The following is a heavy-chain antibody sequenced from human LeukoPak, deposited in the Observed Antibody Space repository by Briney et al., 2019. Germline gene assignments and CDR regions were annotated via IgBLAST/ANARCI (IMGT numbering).Heavy chain of an antibody. V-gene: IGHV3-53*01. CDR2: IYSGGST. J-gene: IGHJ4*02. Sequence: PGGSLRLSCAASGFTVSSNYMSWVRQAPGKGLEWVSVIYSGGSTYYADSVKGRFTISRDNSKNTLYLQMNSLRAEDTAVYYCARDRANYGDYAFDYWGQGTLVTVSS. CDR1: GFTVSSNY. CDR3: ARDRANYGDYAFDY. D-gene: IGHD4-17*01.